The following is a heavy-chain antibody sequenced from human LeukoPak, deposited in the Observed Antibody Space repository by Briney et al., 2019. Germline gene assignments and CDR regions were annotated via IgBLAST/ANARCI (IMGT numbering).Heavy chain of an antibody. J-gene: IGHJ6*04. Sequence: GASVKVSCKASGYTFTGYYMHWVRQAPGQGFEWMGWINPNSGGTNYAQKFQGRVTITTDESTSTAYMELSSLRSEDTAVYYCARAKVRGVTDSSDVWGKGTTVTVSS. D-gene: IGHD3-10*01. CDR1: GYTFTGYY. CDR3: ARAKVRGVTDSSDV. V-gene: IGHV1-2*02. CDR2: INPNSGGT.